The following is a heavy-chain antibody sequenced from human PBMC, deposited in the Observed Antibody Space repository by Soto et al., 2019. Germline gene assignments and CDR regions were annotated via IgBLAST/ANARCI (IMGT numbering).Heavy chain of an antibody. CDR1: GFTFSSYA. CDR3: ARDRLRYNWNEFPYYYYGMDV. V-gene: IGHV3-30-3*01. J-gene: IGHJ6*02. D-gene: IGHD1-1*01. CDR2: ISYDGSNK. Sequence: QVQLVESGGGVVQPGRSLRLSCAASGFTFSSYAMHWVRQAPGKGLEWVAVISYDGSNKYYAGSVKSRFTISRDNSKNPLYLQLNRLRAEDTAVYYCARDRLRYNWNEFPYYYYGMDVWGQGTTVTVSS.